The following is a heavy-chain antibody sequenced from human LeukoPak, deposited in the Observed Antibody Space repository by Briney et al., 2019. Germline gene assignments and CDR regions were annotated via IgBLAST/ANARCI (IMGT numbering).Heavy chain of an antibody. J-gene: IGHJ5*02. Sequence: SETLSLTCTVSGGSISSGDYYWSWIRQPPGKGLEWIGYIYYSGSTYYNPSLKSRVTISVDTSKNQFSLKLSSVTAADTAVYYCARGLPPRPTNWFDPWGQRTLVTVSS. CDR3: ARGLPPRPTNWFDP. CDR2: IYYSGST. CDR1: GGSISSGDYY. V-gene: IGHV4-30-4*08.